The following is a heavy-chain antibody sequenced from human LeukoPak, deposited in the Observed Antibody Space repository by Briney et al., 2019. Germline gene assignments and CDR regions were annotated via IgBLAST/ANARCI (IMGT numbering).Heavy chain of an antibody. CDR2: IYYSGST. D-gene: IGHD5-18*01. CDR1: GGSISSGDYY. J-gene: IGHJ4*02. CDR3: ARGDTAMVMD. Sequence: SETLSLTCTVSGGSISSGDYYWSWIRQPPGKGLEWIGYIYYSGSTYYNPSLKSRVTISLDTSKNQFSLKLSSVTAADTAVYYCARGDTAMVMDWGQGTLVTVSS. V-gene: IGHV4-30-4*01.